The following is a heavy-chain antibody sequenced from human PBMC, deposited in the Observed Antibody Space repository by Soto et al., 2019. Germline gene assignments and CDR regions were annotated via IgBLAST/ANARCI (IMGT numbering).Heavy chain of an antibody. CDR2: IYRGGST. D-gene: IGHD2-15*01. CDR1: GDSIRNLD. CDR3: ARDRVLYCRGGSCYMLYYYYMDV. Sequence: SETLSLSSSFSGDSIRNLDGSWIRKQLGKGLEWIGYIYRGGSTKYNPSLKSRLTMSADTSKNQFSLKLTSVTAADTAVYYCARDRVLYCRGGSCYMLYYYYMDVWGKGTTVTVSS. J-gene: IGHJ6*03. V-gene: IGHV4-4*08.